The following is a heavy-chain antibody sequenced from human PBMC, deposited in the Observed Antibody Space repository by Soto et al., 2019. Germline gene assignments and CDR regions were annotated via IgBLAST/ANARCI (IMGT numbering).Heavy chain of an antibody. CDR3: ARKVTVTEAYYYYYMDV. J-gene: IGHJ6*03. V-gene: IGHV1-8*01. D-gene: IGHD4-4*01. Sequence: ASVKVSCKASGYTFTSYDINWVRQATGQGLEWMGWMNPNSGNTGYAQKFQGRVTMTRNTSISTAYMELSSLRSEDTAVYYCARKVTVTEAYYYYYMDVWGKGTTVTVSS. CDR2: MNPNSGNT. CDR1: GYTFTSYD.